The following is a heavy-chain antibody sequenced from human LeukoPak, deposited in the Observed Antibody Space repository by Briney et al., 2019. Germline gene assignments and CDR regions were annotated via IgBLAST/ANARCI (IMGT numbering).Heavy chain of an antibody. Sequence: SETLSLTCTVSGGSISSGDYYWSWIRQPPGKGLEWIGYIYYSGSTYYNPSPKSRVTISVDTSKNQFSMKLIYVTAAHTAVYYCALVEGYCSSTSCHRTQNYYYYYMDVWGKGTTVTVSS. J-gene: IGHJ6*03. D-gene: IGHD2-2*01. V-gene: IGHV4-30-4*08. CDR1: GGSISSGDYY. CDR2: IYYSGST. CDR3: ALVEGYCSSTSCHRTQNYYYYYMDV.